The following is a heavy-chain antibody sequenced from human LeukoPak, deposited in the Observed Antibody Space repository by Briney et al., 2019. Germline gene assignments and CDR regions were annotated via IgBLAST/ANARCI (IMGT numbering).Heavy chain of an antibody. J-gene: IGHJ6*02. CDR1: AFTFSTYA. CDR2: ISSGGGTT. Sequence: GGSLRLSCAASAFTFSTYAMNRVRPAPGKGLEWASSISSGGGTTYYADSVKGRFTISRDNSKNTLYLQMNSLRPEDTAMYYCANAVCTTSSCSGFYGMDVWGQGTTVAVSS. D-gene: IGHD2-2*01. CDR3: ANAVCTTSSCSGFYGMDV. V-gene: IGHV3-23*01.